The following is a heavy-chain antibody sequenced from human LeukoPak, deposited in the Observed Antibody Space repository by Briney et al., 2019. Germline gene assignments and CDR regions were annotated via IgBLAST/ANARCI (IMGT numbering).Heavy chain of an antibody. D-gene: IGHD6-19*01. Sequence: GGSLRLSCAASGFTFTSYAMTWVRQAPGKGLDWVSVISNSGGSTYYADSVKGRFTISRDNSKNTLYLQMNSLRAEDTAVYYCAKVIAVAGNEILDCWGQGTLVTVSS. CDR1: GFTFTSYA. V-gene: IGHV3-23*01. CDR2: ISNSGGST. J-gene: IGHJ4*02. CDR3: AKVIAVAGNEILDC.